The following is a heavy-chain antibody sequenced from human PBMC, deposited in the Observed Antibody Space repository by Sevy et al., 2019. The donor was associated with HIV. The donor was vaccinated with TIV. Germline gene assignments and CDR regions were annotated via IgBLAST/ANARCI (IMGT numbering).Heavy chain of an antibody. CDR2: ISYDGNNK. D-gene: IGHD3-22*01. CDR1: GFTFSSYA. CDR3: ASHYYDSTGYYYPLDY. J-gene: IGHJ4*02. Sequence: GGSPRLSCTASGFTFSSYAMYWVRQAPGKGLEWVAVISYDGNNKDYADSVKGRFTISRDNSKNTLYLQMNSLRAEDTAVYYCASHYYDSTGYYYPLDYWGQGTLVTVSS. V-gene: IGHV3-30*04.